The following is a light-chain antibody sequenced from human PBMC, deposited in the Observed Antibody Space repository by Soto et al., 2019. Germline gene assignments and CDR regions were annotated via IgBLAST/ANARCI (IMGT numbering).Light chain of an antibody. CDR3: QHYGGMWT. CDR1: QSISNR. Sequence: DTQMTQSPSTLSASVGDRVPITCRARQSISNRLAWYQQKPGKAPKVLIYDASSFESGVPSRFSASGSGREFIRTISSLQTDDFASYCCQHYGGMWTFGQGTKVE. J-gene: IGKJ1*01. V-gene: IGKV1-5*01. CDR2: DAS.